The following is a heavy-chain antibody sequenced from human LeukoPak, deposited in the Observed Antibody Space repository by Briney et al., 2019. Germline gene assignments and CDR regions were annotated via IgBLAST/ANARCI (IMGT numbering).Heavy chain of an antibody. CDR1: GGSISGSY. V-gene: IGHV4-59*01. D-gene: IGHD4-17*01. J-gene: IGHJ4*02. CDR2: MYNSGST. CDR3: ARGIESYGDYGY. Sequence: SSETLSLTCTVSGGSISGSYWSWVRQPPGKGLEWIAYMYNSGSTNYNPSLKSRVTISIDTSKNQFSLKLSSLTAADTAIYYCARGIESYGDYGYWGQGILVTVSS.